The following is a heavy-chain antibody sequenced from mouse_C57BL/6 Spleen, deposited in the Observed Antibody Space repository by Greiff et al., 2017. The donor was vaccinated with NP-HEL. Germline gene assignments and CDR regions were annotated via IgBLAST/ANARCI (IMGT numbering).Heavy chain of an antibody. Sequence: EVKLMESGGGLVQPGGSLKLSCAASGFTFSDYYMYWVRQTPEKRLDWVAYISNGGGSTYYPDTVKGRFTISRDNAKNTLYLQMSRLKSEDTAMYYCAATVVPYAMDYWGQGTSVTVSS. J-gene: IGHJ4*01. CDR3: AATVVPYAMDY. D-gene: IGHD1-1*01. V-gene: IGHV5-12*01. CDR1: GFTFSDYY. CDR2: ISNGGGST.